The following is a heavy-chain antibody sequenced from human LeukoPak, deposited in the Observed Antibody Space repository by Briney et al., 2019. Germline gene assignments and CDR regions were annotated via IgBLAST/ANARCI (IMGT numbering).Heavy chain of an antibody. D-gene: IGHD6-19*01. CDR1: GGSISSYY. J-gene: IGHJ6*02. Sequence: SETLSLTCTVSGGSISSYYRSWIRQPPGKGLEWIGYIYYSGSTNYNPSLKSRVTISVDTSKNQFSLKLSSVTAADTAVYYCARWHSSGWYGMDVWGQGTTVTVSS. V-gene: IGHV4-59*08. CDR3: ARWHSSGWYGMDV. CDR2: IYYSGST.